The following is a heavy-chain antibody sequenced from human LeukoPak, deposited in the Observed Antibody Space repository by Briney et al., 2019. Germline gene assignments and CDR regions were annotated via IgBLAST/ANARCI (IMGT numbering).Heavy chain of an antibody. D-gene: IGHD5-18*01. CDR1: GFTFSSYS. CDR3: AKDKADTAVNAFDI. J-gene: IGHJ3*02. CDR2: ISSSSSYI. V-gene: IGHV3-21*04. Sequence: GGSLRLSCAASGFTFSSYSMNWVRQAPGKGLEWVSSISSSSSYIYYADSVKGRFTISRDNSKNTLYLQMNSLRAEDTAMYYCAKDKADTAVNAFDIWGQGTMVTVSS.